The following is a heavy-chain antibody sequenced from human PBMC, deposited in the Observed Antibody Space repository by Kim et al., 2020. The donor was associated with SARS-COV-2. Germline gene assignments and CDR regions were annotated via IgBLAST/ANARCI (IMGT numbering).Heavy chain of an antibody. J-gene: IGHJ3*02. D-gene: IGHD3-22*01. CDR3: ARHGGYYSLSRAFDI. Sequence: PSLTSRVTISVDTSKNQFSLKLSSVTAADTAVYYCARHGGYYSLSRAFDIWGQGTMVTVSS. V-gene: IGHV4-59*08.